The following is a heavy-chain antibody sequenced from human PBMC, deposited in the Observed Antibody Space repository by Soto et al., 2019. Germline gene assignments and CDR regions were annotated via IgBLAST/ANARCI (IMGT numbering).Heavy chain of an antibody. CDR1: GGSITNYY. CDR2: MFYSGST. Sequence: SETLSLTCTVSGGSITNYYWNWIRRPPGKGLEWIGYMFYSGSTNYNPSLKSRVTISVDTSKSQISLELTSVTAADTAMYYCARDSRYCSGPRCYSASDDAFDVWGQGTMVTVSS. V-gene: IGHV4-59*01. D-gene: IGHD2-2*02. J-gene: IGHJ3*01. CDR3: ARDSRYCSGPRCYSASDDAFDV.